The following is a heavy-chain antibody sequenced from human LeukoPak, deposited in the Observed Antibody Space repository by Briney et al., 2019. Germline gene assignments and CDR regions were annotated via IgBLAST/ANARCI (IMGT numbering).Heavy chain of an antibody. J-gene: IGHJ4*02. Sequence: GRSLRLSCAASGFTFDDYAMHWVRQAPGKGLEWVSSISSSSSYMFYADSAKGRFTISRDNAKNSLYLQVNSLRAEDTAVYYCVRVVPGTGSLDFWGQGALVTVSS. CDR2: ISSSSSYM. D-gene: IGHD1-1*01. CDR1: GFTFDDYA. V-gene: IGHV3-21*01. CDR3: VRVVPGTGSLDF.